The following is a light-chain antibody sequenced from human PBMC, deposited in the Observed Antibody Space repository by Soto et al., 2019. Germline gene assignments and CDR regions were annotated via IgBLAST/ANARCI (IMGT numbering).Light chain of an antibody. J-gene: IGLJ3*02. CDR2: QVS. CDR3: GSFTSSSPLV. Sequence: QSALTQPASVSGSPGQSITLSCTGTSSDVGGYKYVSWYQQHPGKAPKLMISQVSNRPSGVSDRFSGSKSGNTASLTISGRQAADEAAYYCGSFTSSSPLVFGGGTKLTVL. V-gene: IGLV2-14*01. CDR1: SSDVGGYKY.